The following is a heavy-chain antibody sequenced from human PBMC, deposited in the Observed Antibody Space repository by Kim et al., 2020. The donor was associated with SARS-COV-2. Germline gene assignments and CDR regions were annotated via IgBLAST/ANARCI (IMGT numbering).Heavy chain of an antibody. CDR3: AKAPTIWSGRGGWFDY. CDR1: GFTFSSYA. V-gene: IGHV3-23*01. D-gene: IGHD3-3*01. Sequence: GGSLRLSCAASGFTFSSYAMSWVRQAPGKGLEWVSAISGSGGSTYYADSVKGRFTISRDNSKNTLYLQMNSLRAEDTAVYYCAKAPTIWSGRGGWFDYWGQGTLVTVSS. CDR2: ISGSGGST. J-gene: IGHJ4*02.